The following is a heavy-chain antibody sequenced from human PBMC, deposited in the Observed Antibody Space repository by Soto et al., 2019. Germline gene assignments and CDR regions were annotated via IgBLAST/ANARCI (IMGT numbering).Heavy chain of an antibody. CDR1: GGSISSYY. CDR3: ARVPQAYCGGDCYSDSFDI. V-gene: IGHV4-59*01. D-gene: IGHD2-21*02. J-gene: IGHJ3*02. CDR2: IYYSGST. Sequence: SETLSLTCTVSGGSISSYYWSWIRQPPGKGLEWIGYIYYSGSTNYNPSLKSRVTISVDTSKNQFSLKLSSVTAADTAVYYCARVPQAYCGGDCYSDSFDIWGQGTMVTVSS.